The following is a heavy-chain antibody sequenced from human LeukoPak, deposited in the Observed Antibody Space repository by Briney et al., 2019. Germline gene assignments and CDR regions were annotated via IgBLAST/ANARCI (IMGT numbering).Heavy chain of an antibody. CDR1: GFTFSSYA. Sequence: GGSLRLSCAASGFTFSSYAMSWVRQAPGKGLEWVAVISYDGSNKYYADSVKGRFTISRDNSKNTLYLQMNSLRAEDTAVYYCARSWIQLWFTLDYWGQGTLVTVSS. D-gene: IGHD5-18*01. CDR2: ISYDGSNK. CDR3: ARSWIQLWFTLDY. V-gene: IGHV3-30-3*01. J-gene: IGHJ4*02.